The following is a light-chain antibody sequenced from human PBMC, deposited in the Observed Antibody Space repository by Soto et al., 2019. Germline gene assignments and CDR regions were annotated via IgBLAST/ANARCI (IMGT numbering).Light chain of an antibody. J-gene: IGKJ3*01. Sequence: DIQMTQSPSSLSASVGDRVTITCRASQDISNYLAWFQQKPGKAPKSLIYGASSLQSGVPSKFSGSGSGTEFTLTINSLQPEDFATYYCQQYDSYPITFGPGTRVDI. CDR2: GAS. CDR3: QQYDSYPIT. CDR1: QDISNY. V-gene: IGKV1-16*02.